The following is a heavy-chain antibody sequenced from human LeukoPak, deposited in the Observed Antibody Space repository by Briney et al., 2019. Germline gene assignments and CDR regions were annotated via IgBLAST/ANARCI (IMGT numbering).Heavy chain of an antibody. Sequence: SETLSLTCTVAGASIITYYCSWIRQPPGKGLEWIGYIHHSGRTSYIPSLKSRVSISVDTSKNQFSLKLTSVTAADTALYYCARHRGLTDSFYPFDPWGQGTLVTVSS. D-gene: IGHD1-14*01. V-gene: IGHV4-59*08. J-gene: IGHJ5*02. CDR1: GASIITYY. CDR2: IHHSGRT. CDR3: ARHRGLTDSFYPFDP.